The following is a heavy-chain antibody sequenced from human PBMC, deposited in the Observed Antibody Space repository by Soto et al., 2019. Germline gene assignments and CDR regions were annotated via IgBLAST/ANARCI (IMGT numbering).Heavy chain of an antibody. J-gene: IGHJ4*02. V-gene: IGHV4-34*01. CDR2: IHHSGST. Sequence: SETRSLNCAVYGECISRWYWTWIHQPPGKGLEWIGEIHHSGSTNYNPSLKSRVTISLDTSKNQFSLKLSSVTAADAAVYYCASYGRGTYYYGYYFHHWGQGTPVTVSS. CDR3: ASYGRGTYYYGYYFHH. D-gene: IGHD3-10*01. CDR1: GECISRWY.